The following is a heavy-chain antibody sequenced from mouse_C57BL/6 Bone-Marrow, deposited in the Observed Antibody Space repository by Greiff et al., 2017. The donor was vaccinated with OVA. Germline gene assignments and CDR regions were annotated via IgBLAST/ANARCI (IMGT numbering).Heavy chain of an antibody. Sequence: VHVKQSGAELVRPGASVKLSCTASGFNIKDDYMHWVKQRPEQGLEWIGWLDPENGDTEYASKFQGKATITADTSSNTSYLQLSILTSEVTAVYYSTTNLVYAMDYWGQGTSVTVSS. D-gene: IGHD6-1*01. CDR3: TTNLVYAMDY. CDR2: LDPENGDT. CDR1: GFNIKDDY. J-gene: IGHJ4*01. V-gene: IGHV14-4*01.